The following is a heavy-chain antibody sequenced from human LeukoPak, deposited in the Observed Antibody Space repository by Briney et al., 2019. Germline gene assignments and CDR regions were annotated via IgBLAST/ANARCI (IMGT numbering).Heavy chain of an antibody. D-gene: IGHD2-15*01. CDR2: ISGSGGST. J-gene: IGHJ6*02. CDR3: ARLTVAATDYYYGMDV. V-gene: IGHV3-23*01. Sequence: GGSLRLSCAASGFTFSSYAMSWVRQAPGKGLEWVSAISGSGGSTYYADSVKGRFTISRDNAKNSLYLQMNSLRAEDTALYHCARLTVAATDYYYGMDVWGQGTTVTVSS. CDR1: GFTFSSYA.